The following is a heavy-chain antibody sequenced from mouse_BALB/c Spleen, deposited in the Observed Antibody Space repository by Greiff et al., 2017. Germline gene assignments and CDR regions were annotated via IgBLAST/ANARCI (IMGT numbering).Heavy chain of an antibody. J-gene: IGHJ3*01. D-gene: IGHD4-1*01. V-gene: IGHV1-87*01. Sequence: VQLQQSGAELARPGASVKLSCKASGYTFTSYWMQWVKQRPGQGLEWIGAIYPGDGDTRYTQKFKGKATLTADKSSSTAYMQLSSLASEDSAVYYCARGNWEWFAYWGQGTLVTVSA. CDR1: GYTFTSYW. CDR2: IYPGDGDT. CDR3: ARGNWEWFAY.